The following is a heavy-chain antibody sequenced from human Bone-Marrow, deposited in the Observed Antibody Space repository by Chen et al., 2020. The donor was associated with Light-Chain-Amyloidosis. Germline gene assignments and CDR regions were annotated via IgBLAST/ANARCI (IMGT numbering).Heavy chain of an antibody. Sequence: EVQLEQSGPEVKKPGESLKISCKGSGYTFPNYWIGWVRQMPGKGLAWMGVIYPEDSDARYSQCFKGQVTVSADESITTAYPRWRSLKASDTTMYYWGSRRDGYNFDYWGQGTLVTVSS. V-gene: IGHV5-51*01. CDR2: IYPEDSDA. CDR1: GYTFPNYW. CDR3: GSRRDGYNFDY. D-gene: IGHD5-12*01. J-gene: IGHJ4*02.